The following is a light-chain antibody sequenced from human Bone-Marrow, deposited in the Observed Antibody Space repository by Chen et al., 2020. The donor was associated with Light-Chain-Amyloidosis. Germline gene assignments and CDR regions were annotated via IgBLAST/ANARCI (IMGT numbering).Light chain of an antibody. CDR1: LSVTSSN. V-gene: IGKV3-20*01. CDR3: HQYGLSPYS. CDR2: AAS. J-gene: IGKJ2*03. Sequence: FVLTQSPCTLSLSPGERATLSCRASLSVTSSNLAWYQQKPGQAPRLLIYAASIRATGIPDRFSGSGSGTDFTLIISRLEPEDFALYYCHQYGLSPYSFGQGTKLEIK.